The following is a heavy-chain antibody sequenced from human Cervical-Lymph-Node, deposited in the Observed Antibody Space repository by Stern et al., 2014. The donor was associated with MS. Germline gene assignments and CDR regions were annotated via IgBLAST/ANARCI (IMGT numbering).Heavy chain of an antibody. CDR1: GFTFSSYG. D-gene: IGHD6-19*01. CDR3: AKVGAIAVAGTGFQH. V-gene: IGHV3-30*18. J-gene: IGHJ1*01. Sequence: VQLVESGGGVVQPGRSLRLSCAASGFTFSSYGMHWVRQAPGKGLEWVAVISYDGRNKDYADSVEGRFIIFLDNSNNTLYLQMNSLRAEDTAVYHCAKVGAIAVAGTGFQHWGQGTLVTVSS. CDR2: ISYDGRNK.